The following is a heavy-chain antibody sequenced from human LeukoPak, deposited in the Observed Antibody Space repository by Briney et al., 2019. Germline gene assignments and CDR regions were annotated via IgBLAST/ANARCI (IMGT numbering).Heavy chain of an antibody. J-gene: IGHJ6*02. V-gene: IGHV3-21*01. CDR1: GFTFSSYS. D-gene: IGHD3-16*01. Sequence: GGSLRLSCAASGFTFSSYSRNWVRQAPGKGLEWVSSISSSSSYIYYAVSVKGRFTISRDNAKNSLYVQMNSLRAEDTAVYYCARVGADYYYGMDVWGQGTTVTVSS. CDR3: ARVGADYYYGMDV. CDR2: ISSSSSYI.